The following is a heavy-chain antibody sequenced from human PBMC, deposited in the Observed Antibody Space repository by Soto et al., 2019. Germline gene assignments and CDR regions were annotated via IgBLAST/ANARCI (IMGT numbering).Heavy chain of an antibody. D-gene: IGHD6-19*01. CDR3: ARGRSPSYYYYYMHV. V-gene: IGHV1-3*01. Sequence: ASVKVSCKASGYTFTSYAMHWVRQAPGQRLEWMGWINAGNGNTKYSQKFQGRVTITRDTSASTAYMELSSLRSEDTAVYYCARGRSPSYYYYYMHVWGKGTTVTVSS. CDR1: GYTFTSYA. J-gene: IGHJ6*03. CDR2: INAGNGNT.